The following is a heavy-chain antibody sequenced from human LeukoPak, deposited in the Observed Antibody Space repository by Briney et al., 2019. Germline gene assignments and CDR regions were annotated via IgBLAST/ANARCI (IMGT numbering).Heavy chain of an antibody. CDR1: GYSISSGYY. D-gene: IGHD6-13*01. CDR3: AGRYSSSWYWYWFDP. V-gene: IGHV4-38-2*02. CDR2: IYHSGST. Sequence: SETLSLTCTVSGYSISSGYYWGWIRQPPGKGLEWIGSIYHSGSTYYNPSLKSRVTISVDTSKNQFSLKLSSVTAADTAVYYCAGRYSSSWYWYWFDPWGQGTLVTVSS. J-gene: IGHJ5*02.